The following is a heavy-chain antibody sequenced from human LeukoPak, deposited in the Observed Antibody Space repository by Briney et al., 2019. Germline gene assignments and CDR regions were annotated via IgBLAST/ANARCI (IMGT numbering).Heavy chain of an antibody. CDR3: ARSPGGALNWFDP. CDR1: GGSFSGYY. D-gene: IGHD1-1*01. V-gene: IGHV4-34*01. J-gene: IGHJ5*02. CDR2: INHSGST. Sequence: SETLSLTCAVYGGSFSGYYWSWIRQPPGKGLEWIGEINHSGSTNYNPPLKSRVTISVDTSKNQFSLKLSSVTAADTAVYYCARSPGGALNWFDPWGQGTLVTVSS.